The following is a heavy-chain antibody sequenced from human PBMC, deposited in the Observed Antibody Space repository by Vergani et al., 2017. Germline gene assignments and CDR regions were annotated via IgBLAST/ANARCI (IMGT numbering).Heavy chain of an antibody. V-gene: IGHV4-30-4*08. CDR1: GGSISSGDYY. J-gene: IGHJ4*02. CDR3: ASTYGGGDCYNLPFDY. Sequence: QVQLQESGPGLVKPSQTLSLTCTVSGGSISSGDYYWSWIRQPPGKGLEWIGYIYYSGSTYYNPSLKSRVTISVDTSKNQFSLKLSSVTAADTAVYYCASTYGGGDCYNLPFDYWGQGTLVTVSS. CDR2: IYYSGST. D-gene: IGHD2-21*01.